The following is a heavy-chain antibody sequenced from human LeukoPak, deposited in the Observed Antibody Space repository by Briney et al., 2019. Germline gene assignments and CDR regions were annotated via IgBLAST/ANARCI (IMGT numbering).Heavy chain of an antibody. CDR1: GGSISSSSYY. V-gene: IGHV4-39*07. D-gene: IGHD3-10*01. CDR3: ASANGSGKTYRIDY. Sequence: SETLSLTCTVSGGSISSSSYYWGWIRQPPGKGLEWIGSICYSGSTYYNPSLKSRVTISVDTSKNQFSLKLSSVTAADTAVYYCASANGSGKTYRIDYWGQGTLVTVSS. J-gene: IGHJ4*02. CDR2: ICYSGST.